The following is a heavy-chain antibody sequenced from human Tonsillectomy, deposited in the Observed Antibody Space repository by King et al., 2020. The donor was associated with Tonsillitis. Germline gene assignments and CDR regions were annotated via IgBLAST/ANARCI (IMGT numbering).Heavy chain of an antibody. D-gene: IGHD3-9*01. CDR3: ARDPYYYDILTGYSPDALDI. CDR1: GGSISSGDYY. CDR2: IHYSGST. J-gene: IGHJ3*02. V-gene: IGHV4-30-4*01. Sequence: VQLQESGPGLVKPSQTLSLTCTVSGGSISSGDYYWSWIRQPPGKGLEWVGYIHYSGSTYYNPSLKSRVTMSVDKSKNQFSLKLSSVTVADPAVYYCARDPYYYDILTGYSPDALDIWGQGTMVTVSS.